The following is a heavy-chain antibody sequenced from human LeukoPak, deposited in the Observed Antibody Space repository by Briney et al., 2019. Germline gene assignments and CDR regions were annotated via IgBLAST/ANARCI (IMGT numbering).Heavy chain of an antibody. V-gene: IGHV3-23*01. CDR1: GFTFSSYA. J-gene: IGHJ4*02. CDR2: ISGSGGST. CDR3: AKALNRIAAAGEDY. D-gene: IGHD6-13*01. Sequence: PTGGSLRLSCAASGFTFSSYAMSWVRQAPGKGLEWVSAISGSGGSTYYADSVKGRFTISRDNSKNTLYLQMNSLRAEDTAVYYCAKALNRIAAAGEDYWGQGTLVTVSS.